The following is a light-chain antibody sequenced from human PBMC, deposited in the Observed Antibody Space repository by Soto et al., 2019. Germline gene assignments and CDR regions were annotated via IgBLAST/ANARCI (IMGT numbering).Light chain of an antibody. CDR1: QSVSTF. CDR2: DTF. CDR3: QQRARWPMP. V-gene: IGKV3-11*01. J-gene: IGKJ5*01. Sequence: EVVLTQAPATLSVSPGARVTLSCRASQSVSTFLAWYQHKPGQAPRPLIYDTFKRATGVPDRFSGGGSGTDFTLTIRSREPEGFAVYYCQQRARWPMPFGQGTRLE.